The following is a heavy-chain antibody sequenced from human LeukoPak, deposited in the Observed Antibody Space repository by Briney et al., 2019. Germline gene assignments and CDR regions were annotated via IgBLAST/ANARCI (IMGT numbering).Heavy chain of an antibody. J-gene: IGHJ4*02. V-gene: IGHV4-61*01. Sequence: SETLSLTCTVSGGSVSSGFYYWSWIRQPPGKGLEWIGYIYYSGSTNYNPSLKSRVTISVDTSKNQFSLKLRSVTAADTAVYYCARTDALYCSSTSCYDYLGQGTLVTVSS. CDR1: GGSVSSGFYY. D-gene: IGHD2-2*01. CDR3: ARTDALYCSSTSCYDY. CDR2: IYYSGST.